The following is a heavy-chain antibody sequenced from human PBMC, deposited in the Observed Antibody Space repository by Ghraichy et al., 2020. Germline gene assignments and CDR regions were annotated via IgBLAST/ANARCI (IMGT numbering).Heavy chain of an antibody. J-gene: IGHJ4*02. CDR2: ISSTGSYT. V-gene: IGHV3-11*06. CDR3: ARESYYDGFDY. CDR1: GFTFSDYY. Sequence: GGSLRLSCAASGFTFSDYYMNWIRQAPGKGLEWVSYISSTGSYTNYADSVKGRFTISRDNAKNSLYLQMNSLRAEDTAVYYCARESYYDGFDYWGQGTLVTVSS. D-gene: IGHD3-22*01.